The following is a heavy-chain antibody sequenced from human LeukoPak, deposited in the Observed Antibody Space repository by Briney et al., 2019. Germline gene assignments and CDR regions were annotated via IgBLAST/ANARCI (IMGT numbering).Heavy chain of an antibody. CDR1: GFTFSAYD. Sequence: GGSLRLSCAASGFTFSAYDMHWVRQAPGKGLEWVAIMSHDGSNEYYADSVKGRFTTSRDNSKNTLYLQMNSLRAEDTAVYYCAKNLIPKYYYYMDVWGKGTTVIVSS. J-gene: IGHJ6*03. V-gene: IGHV3-30-3*01. D-gene: IGHD2/OR15-2a*01. CDR3: AKNLIPKYYYYMDV. CDR2: MSHDGSNE.